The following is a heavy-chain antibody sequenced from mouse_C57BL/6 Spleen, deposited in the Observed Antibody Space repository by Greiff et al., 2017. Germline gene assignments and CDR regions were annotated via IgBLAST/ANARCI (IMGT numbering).Heavy chain of an antibody. J-gene: IGHJ3*01. CDR3: ANTYYSNPFAY. CDR1: GFTFSDYG. V-gene: IGHV5-17*01. CDR2: ISSGSSTI. Sequence: EVKVVESGGGLVKPGGSLKLSCAASGFTFSDYGMHWVRQAPEKGLEWVAYISSGSSTIYYADTVKGRFTISRDNAKNTLFLQMTSLRSEDTAMYYCANTYYSNPFAYWGQGTLVTVSA. D-gene: IGHD2-5*01.